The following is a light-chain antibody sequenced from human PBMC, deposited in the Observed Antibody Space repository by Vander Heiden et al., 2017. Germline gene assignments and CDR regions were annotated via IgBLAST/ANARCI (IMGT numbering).Light chain of an antibody. CDR2: ASS. CDR3: QKYNSAPFT. J-gene: IGKJ3*01. CDR1: QGIGNF. Sequence: DVQMTQSPSSLSASVGERVTITCRASQGIGNFLSWYQQRPGKFPKLLINASSPLQAGVPSRFSGSGSGTDFTLTISSLQPEDVATYYCQKYNSAPFTFGPGTKVDIK. V-gene: IGKV1-27*01.